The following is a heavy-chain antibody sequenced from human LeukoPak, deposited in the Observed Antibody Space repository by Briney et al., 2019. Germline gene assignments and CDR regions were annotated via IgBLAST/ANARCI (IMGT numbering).Heavy chain of an antibody. J-gene: IGHJ3*02. V-gene: IGHV3-30*03. CDR2: ISPDGSSQ. Sequence: PGGSLRLSCAASGFTFSRNGMHWVRQAPGKGLEWVSVISPDGSSQDYADSVKGRFTISRDNSENTLYLQMNGLRAEDTAVYYCARDGYDSSGYCPPGDAFDIWGQGTMVTVSS. CDR1: GFTFSRNG. D-gene: IGHD3-22*01. CDR3: ARDGYDSSGYCPPGDAFDI.